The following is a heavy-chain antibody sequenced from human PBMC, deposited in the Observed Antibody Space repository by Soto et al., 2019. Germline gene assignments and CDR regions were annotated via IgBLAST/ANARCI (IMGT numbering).Heavy chain of an antibody. CDR1: GFTFSSYS. CDR2: ISSSSSYI. D-gene: IGHD1-26*01. J-gene: IGHJ2*01. Sequence: EVQLVESGGGLVKPGGSLRLSCAASGFTFSSYSMNWVRQAPGKGLEWVSSISSSSSYIYYADSVKGRFTISRDNAKNSLYLQMNSLRAEDTAVYYCARDRLMGAAPHRGYFDLWGRGTLVTVSS. CDR3: ARDRLMGAAPHRGYFDL. V-gene: IGHV3-21*01.